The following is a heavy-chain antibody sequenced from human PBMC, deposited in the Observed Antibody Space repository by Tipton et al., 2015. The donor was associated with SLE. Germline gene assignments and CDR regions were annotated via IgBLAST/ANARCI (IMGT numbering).Heavy chain of an antibody. CDR3: ARQSHDVPHTAAFDY. CDR1: GGSISSGSYY. D-gene: IGHD1-1*01. CDR2: IYTSGGT. V-gene: IGHV4-61*02. J-gene: IGHJ4*02. Sequence: TLSLTCTVSGGSISSGSYYWSWIRQPAGKGLEWIGRIYTSGGTYYNPTLKSRVTLSVDTSKNQFSLKLSSVTAADTAIYYCARQSHDVPHTAAFDYWGQGTLVTVSS.